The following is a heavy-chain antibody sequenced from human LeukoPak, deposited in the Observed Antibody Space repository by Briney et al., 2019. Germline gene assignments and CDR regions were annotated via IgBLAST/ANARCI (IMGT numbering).Heavy chain of an antibody. CDR2: ISAYNGNT. CDR1: GYTFTSYG. V-gene: IGHV1-18*01. J-gene: IGHJ6*03. Sequence: ASVTVSFKASGYTFTSYGISWVRQAPGQGLEWMGWISAYNGNTNYTQKLQGRVTMTTDTSTSTAYMELRSLRSDDTAVYYCARESSGWYYYYKDVWGKGTTVTVSS. CDR3: ARESSGWYYYYKDV. D-gene: IGHD6-19*01.